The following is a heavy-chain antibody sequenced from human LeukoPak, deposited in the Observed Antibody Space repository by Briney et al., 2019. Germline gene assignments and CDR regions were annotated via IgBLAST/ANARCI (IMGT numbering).Heavy chain of an antibody. V-gene: IGHV3-30*02. Sequence: GGSLRLSCAASGLTFSRYAMHWVRQAPGKGLEWVAFIRYDGSNKYYADSVKGRFTISRDNSKNTLYLQMSSLRSEDTAVYYCATDPAGGNPSYYFDYWGQGTLVTVSS. CDR2: IRYDGSNK. J-gene: IGHJ4*02. CDR3: ATDPAGGNPSYYFDY. D-gene: IGHD1-14*01. CDR1: GLTFSRYA.